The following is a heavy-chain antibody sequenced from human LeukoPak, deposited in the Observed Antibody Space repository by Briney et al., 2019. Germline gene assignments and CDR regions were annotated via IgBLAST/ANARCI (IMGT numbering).Heavy chain of an antibody. CDR2: VSTGSNYI. CDR1: GFTFSSYS. Sequence: GGSLRLSCTASGFTFSSYSLNWVRQAPGKGLEWVSSVSTGSNYIYYADSVKGRFTISRDNAKNSLYLQMNSLRAEDTAVYYCARDRGIAARQTAFDYWGQGTLVTVSS. J-gene: IGHJ4*02. V-gene: IGHV3-21*01. D-gene: IGHD6-6*01. CDR3: ARDRGIAARQTAFDY.